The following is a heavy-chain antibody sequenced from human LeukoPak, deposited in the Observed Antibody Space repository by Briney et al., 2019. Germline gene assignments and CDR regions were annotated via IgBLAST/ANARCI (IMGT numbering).Heavy chain of an antibody. CDR3: ATEWALAQN. V-gene: IGHV3-21*01. CDR1: GFTFSTST. CDR2: LSGSSSYI. J-gene: IGHJ4*02. Sequence: GGSLRLSCAASGFTFSTSTMSWVRQAPGKGREWLSSLSGSSSYIYYADSVKGRFTISRDNAKNSLYLQMDSLRAEDTAIYFCATEWALAQNWGQGTLVTVSS. D-gene: IGHD1-26*01.